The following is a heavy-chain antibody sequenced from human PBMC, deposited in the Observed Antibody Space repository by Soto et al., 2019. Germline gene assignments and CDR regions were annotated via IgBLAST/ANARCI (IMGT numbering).Heavy chain of an antibody. CDR1: GFTFSSYA. CDR3: AKDPEIGWEDALDI. Sequence: GGSLRLSCAASGFTFSSYAMSWVRQAPGKGLEWVSAISGSGGSTYYEDSVKGRFTISRDNYKNTLYLQMNSLRAEDTAVYYCAKDPEIGWEDALDIWGQGTMVTVSS. J-gene: IGHJ3*02. D-gene: IGHD6-19*01. V-gene: IGHV3-23*01. CDR2: ISGSGGST.